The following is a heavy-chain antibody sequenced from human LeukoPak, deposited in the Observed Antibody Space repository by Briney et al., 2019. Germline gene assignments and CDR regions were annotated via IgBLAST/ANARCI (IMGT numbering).Heavy chain of an antibody. CDR2: ISSSGSDI. V-gene: IGHV3-21*01. Sequence: GGSLRLSCAASGFTFTIYGTNWVRQAPGKGLEWVSSISSSGSDIYYADSVKGRFTFSRDNAKNLLYLQMNSLRAEDTAVYYCAREIVGAPTPGAYWGQGILVTVSS. D-gene: IGHD1-26*01. CDR1: GFTFTIYG. CDR3: AREIVGAPTPGAY. J-gene: IGHJ4*02.